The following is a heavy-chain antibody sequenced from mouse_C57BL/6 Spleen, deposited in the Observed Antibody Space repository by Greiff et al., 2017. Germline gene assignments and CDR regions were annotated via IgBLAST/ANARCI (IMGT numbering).Heavy chain of an antibody. D-gene: IGHD2-5*01. CDR2: IWRVGST. CDR3: AKNRYSNYGYFDV. CDR1: GFSLTSYG. Sequence: QVQLQQSGPGLVQPSQSLSITCTVSGFSLTSYGVNWVRQSPGTGLEWLGVIWRVGSTDYNAAFMSRLSITKYNSKSQVFFKMNSLQADDTAIYYCAKNRYSNYGYFDVWGTGTTVTVSS. V-gene: IGHV2-5*01. J-gene: IGHJ1*03.